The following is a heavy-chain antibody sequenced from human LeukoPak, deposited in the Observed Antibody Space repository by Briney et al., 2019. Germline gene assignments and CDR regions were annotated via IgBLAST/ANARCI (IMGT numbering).Heavy chain of an antibody. Sequence: SETLSLTCAVYGGSFSGYYWSWIRQPPGKGLERIGEINHSGSTNYNPSLKSRVTISVDTSKNQFSLKLSSVTAADTAVYYCARRVEMATTPVDYWGQGTLVTVSS. J-gene: IGHJ4*02. CDR3: ARRVEMATTPVDY. CDR1: GGSFSGYY. CDR2: INHSGST. V-gene: IGHV4-34*01. D-gene: IGHD5-24*01.